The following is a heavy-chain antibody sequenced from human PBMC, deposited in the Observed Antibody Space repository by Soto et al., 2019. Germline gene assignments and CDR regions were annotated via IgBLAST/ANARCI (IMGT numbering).Heavy chain of an antibody. D-gene: IGHD3-9*01. CDR3: ATSFRYFDN. J-gene: IGHJ4*02. Sequence: VGSRILSCAGSGFTPTTTPLSWVRQPPGKGLEWVTTISGTASRTYYVDSVKGRFFISRDNSKNTVTLQMNNLTLDDTAVYYCATSFRYFDNWGQGTRVTVSS. CDR2: ISGTASRT. V-gene: IGHV3-23*01. CDR1: GFTPTTTP.